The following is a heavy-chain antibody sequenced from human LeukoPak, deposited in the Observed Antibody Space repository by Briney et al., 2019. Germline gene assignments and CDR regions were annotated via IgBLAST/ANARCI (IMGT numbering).Heavy chain of an antibody. D-gene: IGHD2-2*01. V-gene: IGHV3-7*01. CDR1: GSSLGDYW. CDR3: ARGGGWDQLLCHY. J-gene: IGHJ4*02. Sequence: GGSLRLSCSASGSSLGDYWMNWVRQAPGKGLEWLATIKQDGSETHYVDSVKGRLSISRDNAKNSLYLQINSLRAEDTAVYYCARGGGWDQLLCHYWGQGTLVTVSS. CDR2: IKQDGSET.